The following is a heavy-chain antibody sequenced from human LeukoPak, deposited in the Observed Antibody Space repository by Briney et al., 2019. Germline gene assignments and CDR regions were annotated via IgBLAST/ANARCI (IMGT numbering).Heavy chain of an antibody. J-gene: IGHJ6*03. CDR3: AKGLRTGVGPYMGYHYYMDV. Sequence: GGSLRLSCAASGFTFSSYAMSWVRQAPGKGLEWVSAFSGSGGTTYYADSVKGRFTISRDNSKNTLYLQMNSLRAEDTAVYYCAKGLRTGVGPYMGYHYYMDVWGKGATVTVSS. CDR1: GFTFSSYA. D-gene: IGHD3-16*01. CDR2: FSGSGGTT. V-gene: IGHV3-23*01.